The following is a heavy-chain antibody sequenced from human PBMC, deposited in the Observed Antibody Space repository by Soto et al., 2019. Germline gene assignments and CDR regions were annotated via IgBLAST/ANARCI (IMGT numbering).Heavy chain of an antibody. J-gene: IGHJ4*02. Sequence: GASVKVSCKASGYTFTSYGISWVRQAPGQGLEWMGWISAYNGNTNYAQKLQGRVTMTTDTSTSTAYLELRSLRSDDTAVYYCARECTGYYDFWSGYRDFDYWGQGPLVTVSS. CDR2: ISAYNGNT. D-gene: IGHD3-3*01. V-gene: IGHV1-18*01. CDR1: GYTFTSYG. CDR3: ARECTGYYDFWSGYRDFDY.